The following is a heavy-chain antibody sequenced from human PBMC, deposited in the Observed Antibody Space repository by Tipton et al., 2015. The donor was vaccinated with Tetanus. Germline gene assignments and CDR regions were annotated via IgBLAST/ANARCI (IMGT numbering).Heavy chain of an antibody. J-gene: IGHJ4*02. V-gene: IGHV3-66*01. CDR3: ARARGVAVAGGDY. Sequence: SLRLSCAASGFSVSTNYMNWVRQAPGKGLEWVSVIYSGGTTYYAGSVKDRFTISRDISKNTVDLQMNSLRVEDTAVYYCARARGVAVAGGDYWGQGTLVTVSS. CDR1: GFSVSTNY. D-gene: IGHD6-19*01. CDR2: IYSGGTT.